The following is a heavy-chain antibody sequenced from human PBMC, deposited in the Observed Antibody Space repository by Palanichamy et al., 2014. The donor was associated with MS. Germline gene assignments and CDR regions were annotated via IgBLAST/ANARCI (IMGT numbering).Heavy chain of an antibody. D-gene: IGHD1-26*01. CDR2: IYRGEST. Sequence: QVQVQQWGAGLLKPSETLSLTCTISGGSFSNYFWTWIRQTPGKGLEWIGEIYRGESTNYNPSLKSRVTISVDTSKNQLSLKLNSVTAADTALYYCAGGVPAAWELLYHWGQGILVTVSS. J-gene: IGHJ1*01. CDR3: AGGVPAAWELLYH. V-gene: IGHV4-34*01. CDR1: GGSFSNYF.